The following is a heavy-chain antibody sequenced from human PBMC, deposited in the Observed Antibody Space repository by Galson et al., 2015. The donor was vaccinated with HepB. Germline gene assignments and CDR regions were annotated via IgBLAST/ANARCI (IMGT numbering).Heavy chain of an antibody. J-gene: IGHJ4*02. CDR1: GFTFSSYE. CDR3: AKESGTVAGIFDY. CDR2: ISSSGSTI. V-gene: IGHV3-48*03. D-gene: IGHD6-19*01. Sequence: SLRLSCAASGFTFSSYEMNWVRQAPGKGLEWVSYISSSGSTIYYADSVKSRFTISRDNSKNTLYLLMNSLRAEDTAVYYGAKESGTVAGIFDYSGQGALLIVSS.